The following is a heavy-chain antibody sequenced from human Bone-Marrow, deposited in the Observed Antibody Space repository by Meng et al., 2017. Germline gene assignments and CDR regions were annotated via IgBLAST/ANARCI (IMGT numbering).Heavy chain of an antibody. V-gene: IGHV4-34*01. D-gene: IGHD4-11*01. CDR3: ARGPTTMAHDFDY. CDR2: INHSGST. Sequence: VQLQQWGAGLLKPSATLSLPCVVSGWSFCDYYWRWIRQPPGKGLEWIGEINHSGSTNYNPSRESRATISVDTSQNNLSLKLSSVTAADSAVYYCARGPTTMAHDFDYWGQGTLVTVSS. J-gene: IGHJ4*02. CDR1: GWSFCDYY.